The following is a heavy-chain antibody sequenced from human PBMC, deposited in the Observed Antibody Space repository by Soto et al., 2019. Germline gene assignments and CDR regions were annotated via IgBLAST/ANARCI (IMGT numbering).Heavy chain of an antibody. Sequence: VASVKVSCKASGYTFTSYGISWVRQAPGQGLEWMGWISAYNGNTNYAQKLQGRVTMTTDTSTSTAYMELRSLRSDDTAVYYCARDDKPGWDNWFDPWGQGTLVTVSS. CDR1: GYTFTSYG. J-gene: IGHJ5*02. CDR2: ISAYNGNT. CDR3: ARDDKPGWDNWFDP. D-gene: IGHD6-19*01. V-gene: IGHV1-18*01.